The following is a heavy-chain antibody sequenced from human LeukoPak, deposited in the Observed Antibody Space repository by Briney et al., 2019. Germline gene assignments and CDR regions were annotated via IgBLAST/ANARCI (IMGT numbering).Heavy chain of an antibody. Sequence: SETLSLTSPVAGGSISSYYWSWIRQPPGKVLEWIGYIYYSGSTHYNPSLKSRVTISVDTSKNQFCLTLSSVTAADTAVYYCARRTYFYDSSGYYFDYWGQGTLVTVSS. CDR1: GGSISSYY. V-gene: IGHV4-59*01. J-gene: IGHJ4*02. CDR2: IYYSGST. CDR3: ARRTYFYDSSGYYFDY. D-gene: IGHD3-22*01.